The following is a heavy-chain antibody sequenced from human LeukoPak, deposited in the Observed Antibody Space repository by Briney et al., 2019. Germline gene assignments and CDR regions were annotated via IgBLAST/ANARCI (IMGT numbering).Heavy chain of an antibody. CDR1: GFTFSNYW. Sequence: GGSLRPSCAASGFTFSNYWMHWVRQVGKGLVWVSRINSDGSRANYADSVEGRFTISRDNAKNTVYLQMNSLRVEDTAVYYSARAGYAFDIWGQGKMVTVSS. V-gene: IGHV3-74*01. CDR2: INSDGSRA. J-gene: IGHJ3*02. D-gene: IGHD5-18*01. CDR3: ARAGYAFDI.